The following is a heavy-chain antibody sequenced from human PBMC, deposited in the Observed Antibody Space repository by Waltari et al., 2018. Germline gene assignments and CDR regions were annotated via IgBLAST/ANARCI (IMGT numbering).Heavy chain of an antibody. CDR2: IKQDGSEK. CDR1: GFTFSSYW. V-gene: IGHV3-7*03. Sequence: EVQLVESGGGLVQPGGSLRLSCAASGFTFSSYWMSWVRQAPGKGLEWVANIKQDGSEKYYVDSVKGRFTISRDNAKNSRYLQMNSLRAEDTAVYYCAREGGYDFWSGYSSYYYYYGMDVWGQGTTVTVSS. J-gene: IGHJ6*02. CDR3: AREGGYDFWSGYSSYYYYYGMDV. D-gene: IGHD3-3*01.